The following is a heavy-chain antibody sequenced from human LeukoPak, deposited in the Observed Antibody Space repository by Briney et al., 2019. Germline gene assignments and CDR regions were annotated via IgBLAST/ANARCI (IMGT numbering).Heavy chain of an antibody. CDR1: GFTFSSYE. V-gene: IGHV3-48*03. CDR3: ARVVLLWFGESAPNWFDP. D-gene: IGHD3-10*01. Sequence: GGSLRLSCAASGFTFSSYEMNWVRQAPGKGLEWVSYISSSGSTIYYADSVKGRFTISRDNSKNTLYLQMNSLRAEDTAVYYCARVVLLWFGESAPNWFDPWGQGTLVTVSS. J-gene: IGHJ5*02. CDR2: ISSSGSTI.